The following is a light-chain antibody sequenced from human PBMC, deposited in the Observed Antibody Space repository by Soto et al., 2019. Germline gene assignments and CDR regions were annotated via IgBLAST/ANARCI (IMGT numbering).Light chain of an antibody. CDR3: QQYSGYPWT. J-gene: IGKJ1*01. V-gene: IGKV1-5*03. CDR1: QSVNTW. Sequence: DVQMTQSPSTLSASVGDRVTITCRASQSVNTWLAWFQQKPGKAPKVLIYRASNLEIGVPSRFSGSGSGTEFILTSSSLQPDDFATYYCQQYSGYPWTFGQGTKVEIK. CDR2: RAS.